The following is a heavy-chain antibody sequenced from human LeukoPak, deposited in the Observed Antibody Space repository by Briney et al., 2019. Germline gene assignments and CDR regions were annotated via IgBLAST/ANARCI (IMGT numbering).Heavy chain of an antibody. CDR3: AREDYYARSAFDY. CDR1: GFTVNSNF. CDR2: IYSGGTT. D-gene: IGHD3-22*01. V-gene: IGHV3-53*01. Sequence: GGSLRLSCAASGFTVNSNFMNWVRQAPGKGLEWVSIIYSGGTTYFADSVKGRFTISRDNSKNTLYLQMNSLRAEDTAVYYCAREDYYARSAFDYWGQGTLVTVSS. J-gene: IGHJ4*02.